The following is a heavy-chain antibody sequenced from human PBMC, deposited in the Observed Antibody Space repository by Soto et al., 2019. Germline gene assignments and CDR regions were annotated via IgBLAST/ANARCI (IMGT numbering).Heavy chain of an antibody. J-gene: IGHJ3*02. D-gene: IGHD3-3*01. CDR2: ISYDGSNK. CDR3: AGASPAEWYAFDI. Sequence: QVQLVESGGGVVQPGRSLRLSCAASGFTFSSYAMHWVRQAPGNGLEWVAVISYDGSNKYYADSVKGRFTISRDNCKNTLYLQKNSLRAEDTAVYYCAGASPAEWYAFDIWGQGTMVTVSS. CDR1: GFTFSSYA. V-gene: IGHV3-30-3*01.